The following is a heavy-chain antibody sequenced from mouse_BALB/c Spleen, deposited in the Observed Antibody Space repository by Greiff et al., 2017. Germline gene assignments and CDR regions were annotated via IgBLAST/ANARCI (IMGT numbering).Heavy chain of an antibody. V-gene: IGHV1-7*01. Sequence: QVHVKQSGAELAKPGASVKMSCKASGYTFTSYWMHWVKQRPGQGLEWIGYINPSTGYTEYNQKFKDKATLTADKSSSTAYMQLSSLTSEDSAVYYCARGGLRYWYFDVWGAGTTVTVSS. CDR1: GYTFTSYW. CDR3: ARGGLRYWYFDV. D-gene: IGHD2-4*01. J-gene: IGHJ1*01. CDR2: INPSTGYT.